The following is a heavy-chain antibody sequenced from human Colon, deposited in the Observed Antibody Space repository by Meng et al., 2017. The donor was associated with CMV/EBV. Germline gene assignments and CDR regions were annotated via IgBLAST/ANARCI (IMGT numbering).Heavy chain of an antibody. J-gene: IGHJ4*02. Sequence: ASVKVSCKASGYTFTSYYMHWVRQAPGQGLEWMGIINPSGGSTSYAQKFQGRVTMTRDTSTSTVYMELSSLRSEDTAVYYCARVGQAGYCSSTSCYKGVDYWGQRTLVTVSS. V-gene: IGHV1-46*01. CDR1: GYTFTSYY. CDR2: INPSGGST. D-gene: IGHD2-2*02. CDR3: ARVGQAGYCSSTSCYKGVDY.